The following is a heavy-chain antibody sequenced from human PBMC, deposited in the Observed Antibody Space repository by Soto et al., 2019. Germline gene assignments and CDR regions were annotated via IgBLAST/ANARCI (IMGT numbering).Heavy chain of an antibody. D-gene: IGHD6-13*01. J-gene: IGHJ6*02. V-gene: IGHV4-39*07. CDR1: GGSISSSSYY. CDR3: ARGLSSCQPVWGYYYYYGMDV. Sequence: SETLSLTCTVSGGSISSSSYYWGWIRQPPGKGLEWIGSIFYSGSTYYNPSLKSRVTISVDTSKNQFSLKLSSVTAADTAVYYCARGLSSCQPVWGYYYYYGMDVWGQGTTVTVSS. CDR2: IFYSGST.